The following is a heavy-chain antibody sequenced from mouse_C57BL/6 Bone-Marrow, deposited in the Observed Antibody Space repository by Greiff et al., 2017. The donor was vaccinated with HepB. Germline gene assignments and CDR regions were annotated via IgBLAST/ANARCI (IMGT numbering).Heavy chain of an antibody. CDR2: INPYNGGT. Sequence: VQLKQSGPVLVKPGASVKMSCKASGYTFTDYYMNWVKQSHGKSLEWIGVINPYNGGTSYNQKFKGKATLTVDKSSSTAYMELNSLPSEDSAVYYCARYYGSTHFDYWGQGTTLTVSS. CDR1: GYTFTDYY. D-gene: IGHD1-1*01. V-gene: IGHV1-19*01. J-gene: IGHJ2*01. CDR3: ARYYGSTHFDY.